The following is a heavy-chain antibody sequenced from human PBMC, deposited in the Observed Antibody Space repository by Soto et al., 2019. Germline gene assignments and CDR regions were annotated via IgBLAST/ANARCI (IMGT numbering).Heavy chain of an antibody. V-gene: IGHV1-69*13. CDR3: ARGYNWNFDMDV. Sequence: SVKVSCKASGGTFSSYAISWVRQAPGQGLEWMGGIIPIFGTANYAQKFQGRVTITADESTSTAYMELSSLRSEDTAVYYCARGYNWNFDMDVWGQGTTVTVSS. CDR1: GGTFSSYA. J-gene: IGHJ6*02. D-gene: IGHD1-20*01. CDR2: IIPIFGTA.